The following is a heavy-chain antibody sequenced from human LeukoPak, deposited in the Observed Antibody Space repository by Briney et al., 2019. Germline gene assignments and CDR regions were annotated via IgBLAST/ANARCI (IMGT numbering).Heavy chain of an antibody. CDR3: AKDWKRIVVVGPITRHGNYMDV. D-gene: IGHD2-15*01. CDR2: IRYDGSNK. V-gene: IGHV3-30*02. CDR1: GFTFSNYG. Sequence: GGSLRLSCAASGFTFSNYGMHWVRQAPGKGLEWVAFIRYDGSNKYFADSLKGRFTISRDNSKNALYLQMNSLRPEDTAVYFCAKDWKRIVVVGPITRHGNYMDVWGKGTTVTISS. J-gene: IGHJ6*03.